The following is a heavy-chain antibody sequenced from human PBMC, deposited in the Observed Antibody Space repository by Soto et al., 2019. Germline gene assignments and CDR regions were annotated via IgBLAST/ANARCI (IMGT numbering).Heavy chain of an antibody. J-gene: IGHJ4*02. V-gene: IGHV3-74*01. CDR1: GFTFNTHW. CDR2: INSDGSIT. D-gene: IGHD1-26*01. CDR3: ARAMTSVGAAAKGDF. Sequence: EVQLVESGGGLILPGGSLRLSCAASGFTFNTHWMHWVRQAPGKGLVWVSRINSDGSITDYADSVKGRFSLSRDNPRNTLYLQMNRLSPEDTAVYYCARAMTSVGAAAKGDFWGQGTLVTVSS.